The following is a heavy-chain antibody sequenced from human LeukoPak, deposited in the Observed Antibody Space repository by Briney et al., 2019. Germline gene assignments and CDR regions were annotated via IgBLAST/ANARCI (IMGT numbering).Heavy chain of an antibody. Sequence: GGSLRLSCAASGFTFDDYAMRWVRQAPGKGLEWVSGISWNSGGIGYADSVKGRFTISRDNAKNSLYLQMNSLRAEDTALYYCAKDSVAGGSGYWGQGTLVTVSS. CDR2: ISWNSGGI. CDR3: AKDSVAGGSGY. J-gene: IGHJ4*02. CDR1: GFTFDDYA. D-gene: IGHD3-16*01. V-gene: IGHV3-9*01.